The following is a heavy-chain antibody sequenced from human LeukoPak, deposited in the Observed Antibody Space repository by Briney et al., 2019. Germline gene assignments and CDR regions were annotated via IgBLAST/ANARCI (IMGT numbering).Heavy chain of an antibody. CDR2: TKQDGSEK. D-gene: IGHD6-13*01. J-gene: IGHJ3*02. CDR1: GFTFSNYW. V-gene: IGHV3-7*01. CDR3: ARDSIRGRPLVAFDI. Sequence: GGSLRLSXAASGFTFSNYWMSWVRQAPGKGLEWVANTKQDGSEKYYVDSVKGRFTISKDNAKNSLYLQMNSLRAEDTAVYYCARDSIRGRPLVAFDIWGQGTMVTVSS.